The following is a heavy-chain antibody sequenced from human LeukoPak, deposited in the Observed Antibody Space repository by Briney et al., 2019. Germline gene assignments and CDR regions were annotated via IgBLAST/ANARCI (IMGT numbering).Heavy chain of an antibody. Sequence: PGGSLRLSCAASGFTLSSYAMSWVRQAPGEGLEWVSGMSGRGVSTYYADSVKGRFTISSDNSRNTLYLQMNSLRAEDTAIYYCAKDCNGGNCYIDYWGQGTLVTVAS. D-gene: IGHD2-15*01. CDR2: MSGRGVST. J-gene: IGHJ4*02. V-gene: IGHV3-23*01. CDR3: AKDCNGGNCYIDY. CDR1: GFTLSSYA.